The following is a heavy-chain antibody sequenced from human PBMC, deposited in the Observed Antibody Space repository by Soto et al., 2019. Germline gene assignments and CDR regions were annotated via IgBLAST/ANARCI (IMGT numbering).Heavy chain of an antibody. CDR1: GFTFSRYG. D-gene: IGHD7-27*01. V-gene: IGHV3-30*18. Sequence: QVQLVESGGGVVQPGRSLRLSCAASGFTFSRYGMHWVRQAPGKGLEWVAVISYDGSNKYYADTDSVKGRFTISRDNSKNTRSQQMNSLRAADTAVYYCAKDLGEGAMDVWGQGTTVTVSS. CDR2: ISYDGSNK. CDR3: AKDLGEGAMDV. J-gene: IGHJ6*02.